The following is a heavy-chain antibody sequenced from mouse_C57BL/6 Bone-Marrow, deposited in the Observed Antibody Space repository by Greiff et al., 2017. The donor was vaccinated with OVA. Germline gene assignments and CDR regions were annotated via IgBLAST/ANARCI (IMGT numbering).Heavy chain of an antibody. CDR3: ARLDDYDVGAY. J-gene: IGHJ3*01. CDR2: INPSSGYT. V-gene: IGHV1-4*01. D-gene: IGHD2-4*01. Sequence: QVQRVESGAELARPGASVKMSCKASGYTFTSYTMHWVKQRPGQGLEWIGYINPSSGYTKYNQKFKDKATLTADKSSSTAYMQLSSLTSEDSAVYYCARLDDYDVGAYWGQGTLVTVSA. CDR1: GYTFTSYT.